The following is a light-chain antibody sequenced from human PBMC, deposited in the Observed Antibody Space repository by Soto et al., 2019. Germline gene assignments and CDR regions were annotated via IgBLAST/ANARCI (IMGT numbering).Light chain of an antibody. V-gene: IGLV2-23*01. Sequence: QAVLTQPASVSASPGQSITIPCTGTSSDVGSYNLVSWFQQHPGQVPKLLIYEGTKRPSGLSDRFSGSKSGNTASLTISGLQAEDEADYYCYSYAGENLYVFGTGTKLTVL. CDR1: SSDVGSYNL. CDR3: YSYAGENLYV. J-gene: IGLJ1*01. CDR2: EGT.